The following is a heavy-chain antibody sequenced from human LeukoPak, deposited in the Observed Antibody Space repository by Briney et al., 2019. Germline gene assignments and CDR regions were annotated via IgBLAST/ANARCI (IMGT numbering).Heavy chain of an antibody. CDR1: GYTFTTYW. V-gene: IGHV5-51*01. J-gene: IGHJ4*02. CDR3: ARNSDSGFEY. CDR2: MYPGDSDT. D-gene: IGHD3-10*01. Sequence: GESLKISCKGSGYTFTTYWIGWVRQMPGKGLEWMGIMYPGDSDTRYNPSFQGQVSMSADKSTSTAYLQWSSLKASDTAMYYCARNSDSGFEYWGQGTLVTVPS.